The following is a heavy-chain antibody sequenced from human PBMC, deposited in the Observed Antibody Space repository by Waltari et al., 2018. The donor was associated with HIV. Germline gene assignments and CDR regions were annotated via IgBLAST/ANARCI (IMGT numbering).Heavy chain of an antibody. CDR3: ARVRRPSGSYYLSY. Sequence: QVQLVQSGAEVKKPGASVKVSCKASGYTFTSYNIYWVRQAPGQGLEWMGWMNPNTGDTAYARKFQGRVTMTRNTSMSTAYMELSSLRSEETAVYYCARVRRPSGSYYLSYWGQGTVVTVSS. CDR1: GYTFTSYN. D-gene: IGHD1-26*01. V-gene: IGHV1-8*01. CDR2: MNPNTGDT. J-gene: IGHJ4*02.